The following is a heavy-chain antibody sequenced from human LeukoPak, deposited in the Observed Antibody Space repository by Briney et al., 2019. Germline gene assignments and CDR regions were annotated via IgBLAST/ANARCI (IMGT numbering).Heavy chain of an antibody. CDR1: GGSMSSNTYY. Sequence: SETLSLTCTVSGGSMSSNTYYWGWIRQPPGKGLEWIGRIYDSGSTYYNPSLKSRVTISVDMSKNQYFLKLTSVTAADAGIYHCLRLYSGYDSDFDDWGQGTQVTVSS. CDR2: IYDSGST. D-gene: IGHD5-12*01. J-gene: IGHJ4*02. CDR3: LRLYSGYDSDFDD. V-gene: IGHV4-39*01.